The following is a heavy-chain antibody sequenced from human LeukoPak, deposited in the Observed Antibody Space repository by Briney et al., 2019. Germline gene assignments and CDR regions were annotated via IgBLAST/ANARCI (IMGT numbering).Heavy chain of an antibody. D-gene: IGHD1-26*01. J-gene: IGHJ6*03. Sequence: PSETLSLTCTVSGGSISSSSYYWGWIRQPPGKGLEWIGTIYYTGSTYYNPSLRSRVTMSVDTSKNQFSLKLSSVTAADTAVYYCARRRREQSGSYPVHYYYYMDVWGKGTTVTISS. CDR3: ARRRREQSGSYPVHYYYYMDV. CDR2: IYYTGST. V-gene: IGHV4-39*07. CDR1: GGSISSSSYY.